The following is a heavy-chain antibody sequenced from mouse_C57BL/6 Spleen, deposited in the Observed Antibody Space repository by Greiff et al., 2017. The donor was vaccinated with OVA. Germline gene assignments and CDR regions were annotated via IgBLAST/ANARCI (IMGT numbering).Heavy chain of an antibody. V-gene: IGHV1-62-2*01. CDR2: FYPGSGSI. CDR3: ARHEDRGTGTGAWFAY. D-gene: IGHD4-1*01. J-gene: IGHJ3*01. CDR1: GYTFTEYT. Sequence: VKLQQSGAELVKPGASVKLSCKASGYTFTEYTIHWVKQRSGQGLEWIGWFYPGSGSIKYNEKFRDKATLTADKSSSTVYMELSRLTSEDSAVYFCARHEDRGTGTGAWFAYWGQGTLVTVSA.